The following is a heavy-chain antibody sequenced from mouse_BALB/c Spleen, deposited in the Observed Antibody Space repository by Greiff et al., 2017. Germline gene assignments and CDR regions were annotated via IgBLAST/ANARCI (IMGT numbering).Heavy chain of an antibody. CDR2: IWGGGST. CDR3: ASSPALTETLGYYFDY. CDR1: GFSLSRYS. D-gene: IGHD4-1*01. V-gene: IGHV2-6-4*01. J-gene: IGHJ2*01. Sequence: VQLQQSGPGLVAPSQSLSITCTVSGFSLSRYSVHWVRQPPGKGLEWLGMIWGGGSTDYNSALKSRLSISEDNSKSQVFLKMNSLQTDDTAMYYCASSPALTETLGYYFDYWGQGTTLTVSS.